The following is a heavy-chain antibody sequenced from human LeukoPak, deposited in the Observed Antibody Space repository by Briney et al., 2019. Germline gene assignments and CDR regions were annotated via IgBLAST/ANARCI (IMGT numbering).Heavy chain of an antibody. Sequence: GGSLRLSCAASGFTFSSCAMTWVRQAPGKGLEWVSAISDNGDGTYYADSVKGRFTISRDNSKNTLYLQMNSLRAEDTAVYYCAKERESTGYFDYWGQGTLVTVSS. CDR2: ISDNGDGT. V-gene: IGHV3-23*01. CDR3: AKERESTGYFDY. J-gene: IGHJ4*02. CDR1: GFTFSSCA. D-gene: IGHD3-10*01.